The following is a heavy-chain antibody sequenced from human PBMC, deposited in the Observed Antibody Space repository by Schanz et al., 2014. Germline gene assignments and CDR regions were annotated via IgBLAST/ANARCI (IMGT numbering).Heavy chain of an antibody. CDR1: TFTFDHYA. CDR2: VSSRSDEI. CDR3: AKGWFGELSAFDI. J-gene: IGHJ3*02. D-gene: IGHD3-10*01. V-gene: IGHV3-23*05. Sequence: EVQLLESGGGLVQPGGSLRLSCSASTFTFDHYAMTWVRQAPGKGLEWLAAVSSRSDEIKYADSVRGRFTISRDNSKNARYLQMNSLRAENTAVYYCAKGWFGELSAFDIWGQGTMVTVSS.